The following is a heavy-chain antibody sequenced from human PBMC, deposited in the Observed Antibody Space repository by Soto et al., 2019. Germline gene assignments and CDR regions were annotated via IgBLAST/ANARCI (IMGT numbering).Heavy chain of an antibody. CDR2: ISGSGGNT. Sequence: EVQLLESGGGLVQPGGSLRLSCAASGFTFGSYAMSWVRQAPGKGLEWVSAISGSGGNTYYADSVKGRFTISRDNSNNTLYLQMNSLRVEDTAVYYCAKDRVLGGGSCYNYWGQGILVTVSS. J-gene: IGHJ4*02. CDR1: GFTFGSYA. D-gene: IGHD2-15*01. CDR3: AKDRVLGGGSCYNY. V-gene: IGHV3-23*01.